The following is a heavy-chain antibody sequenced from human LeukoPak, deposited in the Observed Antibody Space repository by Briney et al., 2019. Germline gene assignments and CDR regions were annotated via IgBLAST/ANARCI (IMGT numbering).Heavy chain of an antibody. D-gene: IGHD3-22*01. J-gene: IGHJ4*02. V-gene: IGHV3-23*01. Sequence: GGSLRLSCAASGFTFSSYAMNWVRQAPGKGLEWFPGISGSGGNTFYADSVKGRFTISRDNSKSTLNLQMNSLRPDDTATYFCAKTDSGGYHRGNYDFWGQGTLVTVSS. CDR2: ISGSGGNT. CDR1: GFTFSSYA. CDR3: AKTDSGGYHRGNYDF.